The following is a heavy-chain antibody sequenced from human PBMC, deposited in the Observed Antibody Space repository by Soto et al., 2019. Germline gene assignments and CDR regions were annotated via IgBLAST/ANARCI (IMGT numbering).Heavy chain of an antibody. CDR3: ARAPLGIIVAPDF. V-gene: IGHV1-69*05. D-gene: IGHD3-22*01. J-gene: IGHJ4*02. Sequence: GASVKVSCKASGGTFSSCTSSWVRQAPGQGLEWVGGIISIFGKPRYGQKFQGRVTVSTDTSISTTYMELSSLTSEDTAVYYCARAPLGIIVAPDFWGQGTLVTVPS. CDR1: GGTFSSCT. CDR2: IISIFGKP.